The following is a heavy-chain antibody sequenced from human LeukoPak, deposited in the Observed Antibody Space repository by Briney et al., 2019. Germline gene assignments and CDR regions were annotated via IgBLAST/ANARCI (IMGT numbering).Heavy chain of an antibody. J-gene: IGHJ6*03. Sequence: GGSLRLSCAASGFTFSNAWMSWVRQAPGKGLEWVANIKQDGSEKYYVDSVKGRFTISRDNAKNSLYLQMNSLRAEDTAVFYCAREGGGSGTYFGFYDYYYMDVWGKGTTVTISS. CDR1: GFTFSNAW. CDR3: AREGGGSGTYFGFYDYYYMDV. D-gene: IGHD3-10*01. V-gene: IGHV3-7*01. CDR2: IKQDGSEK.